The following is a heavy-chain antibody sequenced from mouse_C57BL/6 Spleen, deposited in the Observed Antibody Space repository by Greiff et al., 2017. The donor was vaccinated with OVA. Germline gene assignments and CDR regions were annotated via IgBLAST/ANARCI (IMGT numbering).Heavy chain of an antibody. V-gene: IGHV5-17*01. Sequence: EVQRVESGRGLVKPGGSLKLSCAASGFTFSDYGMHWVRRAPEKGLEWVAYISSGSSTIYYADTVKGRFPISRDNAKHTLFLQMTSLRSEDTAMYYCARNWFWYFDVWGTGATVTVSS. J-gene: IGHJ1*03. D-gene: IGHD4-1*01. CDR1: GFTFSDYG. CDR3: ARNWFWYFDV. CDR2: ISSGSSTI.